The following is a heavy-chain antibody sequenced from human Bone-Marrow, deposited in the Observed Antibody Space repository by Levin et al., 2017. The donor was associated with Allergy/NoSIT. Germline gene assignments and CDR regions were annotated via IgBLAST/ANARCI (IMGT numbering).Heavy chain of an antibody. J-gene: IGHJ4*02. Sequence: SQTLSLTCAVYGGSFSGYYWSWIRQTPGKGLEWIGDVNHIGYTNYNPSLRSRVTISVDPSKNQFSLKVASVTAADTAVYYCAKTHDRLKFDFWGQGTLVTVSS. CDR1: GGSFSGYY. CDR2: VNHIGYT. D-gene: IGHD1-1*01. CDR3: AKTHDRLKFDF. V-gene: IGHV4-34*01.